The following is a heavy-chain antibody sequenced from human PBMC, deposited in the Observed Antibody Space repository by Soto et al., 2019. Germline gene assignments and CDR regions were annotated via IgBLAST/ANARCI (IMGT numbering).Heavy chain of an antibody. J-gene: IGHJ3*02. CDR1: GGSISSYY. D-gene: IGHD1-1*01. CDR3: ARSERYNRADPTGDAFDI. V-gene: IGHV4-59*01. Sequence: SETLSLTCTVSGGSISSYYWSWIRQPPGKGLEWIGYIYYSGSTNYNPSLKSRVTISVDTSKNQFSLKLSSVTAADTAVYYCARSERYNRADPTGDAFDIWGQGTMVTVSS. CDR2: IYYSGST.